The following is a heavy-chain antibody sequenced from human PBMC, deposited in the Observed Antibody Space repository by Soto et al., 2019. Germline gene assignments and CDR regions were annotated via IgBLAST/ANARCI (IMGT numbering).Heavy chain of an antibody. CDR1: GFTFSSYA. J-gene: IGHJ6*02. CDR3: AMVNSGNYSYHGMDV. V-gene: IGHV3-23*01. CDR2: ISGSGSNT. Sequence: EVQLLESGGDLVQPGGSLRLSCAASGFTFSSYAMNWVRQAPGKGLEWVSAISGSGSNTFYADSVKCRFTISRDNSKNTLFLQMHSLRAEDTAIYYLAMVNSGNYSYHGMDVWGQGTTVTVSS. D-gene: IGHD1-26*01.